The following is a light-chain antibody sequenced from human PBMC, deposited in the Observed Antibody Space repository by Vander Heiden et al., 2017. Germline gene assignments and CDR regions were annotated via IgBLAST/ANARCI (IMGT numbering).Light chain of an antibody. CDR3: QQYYSSPFT. Sequence: DIVMTQSPASMAVSLGERATINCKPSQSLLYTSNNRNYLAWYQQKPGQPPKLLIYWASTRESGIPDRFSGSGSGTDFTLTISSLQAEDVAVYYCQQYYSSPFTFGPGTKVDIK. J-gene: IGKJ3*01. CDR1: QSLLYTSNNRNY. CDR2: WAS. V-gene: IGKV4-1*01.